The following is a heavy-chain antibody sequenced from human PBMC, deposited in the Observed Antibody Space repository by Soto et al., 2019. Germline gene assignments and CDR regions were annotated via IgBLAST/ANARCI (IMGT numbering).Heavy chain of an antibody. CDR1: GGSISSGGYY. J-gene: IGHJ4*02. Sequence: SETRSLTCTVSGGSISSGGYYWSWIRQHPGKGLDXIGYXXXSXSXXXNXXXXSRVTISVDTSKNQFSLKLSSVTAADTAVYYCARESSGSGSYIFYWGQGTLVTVSS. CDR3: ARESSGSGSYIFY. D-gene: IGHD3-10*01. V-gene: IGHV4-31*03. CDR2: XXXSXSX.